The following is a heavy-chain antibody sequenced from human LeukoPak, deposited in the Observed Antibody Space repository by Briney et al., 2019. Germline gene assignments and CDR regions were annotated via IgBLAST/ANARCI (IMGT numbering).Heavy chain of an antibody. J-gene: IGHJ6*03. Sequence: SVKVSCKASGGTFNSYAISWVRQAPGQGLEWMGGIIRMFETANYAQKFQGRVTITADEFTTTVYMELSSLRSEDTAVYYCARGIRYYDILTGHVKGHDNSYYYYMDVWGQGTAVTISS. CDR2: IIRMFETA. CDR3: ARGIRYYDILTGHVKGHDNSYYYYMDV. V-gene: IGHV1-69*13. D-gene: IGHD3-9*01. CDR1: GGTFNSYA.